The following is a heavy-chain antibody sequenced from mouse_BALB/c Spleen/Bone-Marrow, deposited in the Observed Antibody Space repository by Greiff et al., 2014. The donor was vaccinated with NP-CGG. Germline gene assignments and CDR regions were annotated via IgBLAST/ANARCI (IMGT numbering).Heavy chain of an antibody. CDR1: GFTFTDYY. D-gene: IGHD2-3*01. CDR2: IRDKAYSYTT. J-gene: IGHJ2*01. Sequence: DVQLVESGGGLVQPGGSLRLSCATSGFTFTDYYMNWVRQPPGKALEWLGFIRDKAYSYTTEYSASVKGRFTISRDNSQSILYLQMNTLRAEDSATYYCARDMGGLLFDYWGQGTTLTVSS. V-gene: IGHV7-3*02. CDR3: ARDMGGLLFDY.